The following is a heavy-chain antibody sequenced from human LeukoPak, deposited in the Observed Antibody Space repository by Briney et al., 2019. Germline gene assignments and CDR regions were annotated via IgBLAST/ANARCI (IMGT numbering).Heavy chain of an antibody. Sequence: GGSLRLPCAASGFTFNSYWMALVRQAPGKGLEWLTNTNQDGSVTYYVDSVRGRFTVSRDNAKNSLYLQMHSLRVEDTAVYFCSNGIYDNSYWGQGTLVTVSS. CDR1: GFTFNSYW. J-gene: IGHJ4*02. D-gene: IGHD1-1*01. V-gene: IGHV3-7*01. CDR3: SNGIYDNSY. CDR2: TNQDGSVT.